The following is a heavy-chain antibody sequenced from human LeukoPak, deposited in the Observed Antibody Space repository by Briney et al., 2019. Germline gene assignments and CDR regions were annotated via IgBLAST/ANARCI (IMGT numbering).Heavy chain of an antibody. CDR1: GFTFSSYS. J-gene: IGHJ4*02. D-gene: IGHD5-12*01. CDR3: SRELNEGFSGYVVFDY. Sequence: GGSLRLSCAASGFTFSSYSMNWVRQAPGKGLEWVSYISSSSSTIYYADSVKGRFTISRDNAKNSLYLQMNSLRAEDTAVYYCSRELNEGFSGYVVFDYWGQGALVTVSS. V-gene: IGHV3-48*01. CDR2: ISSSSSTI.